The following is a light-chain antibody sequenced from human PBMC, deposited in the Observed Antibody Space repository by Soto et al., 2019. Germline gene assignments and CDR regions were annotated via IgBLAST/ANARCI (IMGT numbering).Light chain of an antibody. J-gene: IGKJ1*01. V-gene: IGKV3-15*01. CDR2: AAS. Sequence: IVMTQPPATLSVSPGERATLSCRASQNVRNNLAWYQQKPGLAPRLLISAASTRATGIPARFSGNGSETEFTLTIDSLQSEDYALYYCQQYNKWPPWTFGQGPRWIS. CDR3: QQYNKWPPWT. CDR1: QNVRNN.